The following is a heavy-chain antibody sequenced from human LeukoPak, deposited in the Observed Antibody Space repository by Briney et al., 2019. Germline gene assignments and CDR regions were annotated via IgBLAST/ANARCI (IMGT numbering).Heavy chain of an antibody. Sequence: PGGSLRLSCAASGFTFSDYYMSWIRQAPGTGLEWVSYISSSGSTIYYTDSVKGRFTISRDNAKNSLYLQMNSLRAEDTAVYYCARIRSYHHDAFDIWGQGTMVTVSS. D-gene: IGHD1-26*01. V-gene: IGHV3-11*04. CDR1: GFTFSDYY. CDR3: ARIRSYHHDAFDI. J-gene: IGHJ3*02. CDR2: ISSSGSTI.